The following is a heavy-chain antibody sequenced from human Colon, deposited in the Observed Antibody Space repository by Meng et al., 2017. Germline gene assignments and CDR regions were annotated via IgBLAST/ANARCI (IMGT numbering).Heavy chain of an antibody. CDR3: ARNPVIPDARTFDF. D-gene: IGHD2-2*01. CDR2: IHSSGNT. CDR1: NGSINSADYY. Sequence: QVQLQESGPGLVMPSQTLSLTCTISNGSINSADYYWNWIRQPPGKGPEWLGYIHSSGNTYYTPSLKSRLAMSLDTSKNQFSLRLTSVTAADTAVYYCARNPVIPDARTFDFWGQGALVTVSS. J-gene: IGHJ4*02. V-gene: IGHV4-30-4*01.